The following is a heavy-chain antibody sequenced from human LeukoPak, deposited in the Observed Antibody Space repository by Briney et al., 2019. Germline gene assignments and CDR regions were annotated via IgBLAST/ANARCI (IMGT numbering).Heavy chain of an antibody. V-gene: IGHV1-2*02. D-gene: IGHD5-18*01. CDR3: ARRAREYSHDAFDI. CDR1: GYTFTDHY. J-gene: IGHJ3*02. CDR2: INPNSRGT. Sequence: GASVKVSCKASGYTFTDHYMHWVRQAPGQGLEWMGWINPNSRGTDSAQKFQGRFSMTRDTSISTAYMELSRLRSDDTAVYYCARRAREYSHDAFDIWGQGTMVTVSS.